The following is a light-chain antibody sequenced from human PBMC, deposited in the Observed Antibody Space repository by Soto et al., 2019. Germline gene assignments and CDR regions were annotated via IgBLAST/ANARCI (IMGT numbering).Light chain of an antibody. CDR1: QSVSNSY. J-gene: IGKJ4*01. V-gene: IGKV3-20*01. CDR2: GAS. CDR3: QQYGSSPLT. Sequence: EIVLTQSPGTLSLSPGERASLSCGASQSVSNSYLAWYQQKPGQAPMLLSHGASRRATDIPDRFSGSGSGTDFTLTISRLEPEDFAVYYCQQYGSSPLTFGGGTKVEIK.